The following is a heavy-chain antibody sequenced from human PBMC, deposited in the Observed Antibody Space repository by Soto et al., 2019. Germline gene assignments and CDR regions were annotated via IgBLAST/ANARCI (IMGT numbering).Heavy chain of an antibody. V-gene: IGHV3-64D*06. D-gene: IGHD6-13*01. J-gene: IGHJ6*02. Sequence: SHRLSCSPSGFTFCSYAMHCVRQAPRKGLEYVSAISSNGGSTYSADSVKGRFTIPSDHSKNTLSLQMSSLRAEDTAVYYGRIPAAAALNPYYYGRYGWGQGTTVTVSS. CDR2: ISSNGGST. CDR3: RIPAAAALNPYYYGRYG. CDR1: GFTFCSYA.